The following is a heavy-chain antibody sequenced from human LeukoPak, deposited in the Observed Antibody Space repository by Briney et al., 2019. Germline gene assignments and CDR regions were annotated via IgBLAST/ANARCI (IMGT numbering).Heavy chain of an antibody. Sequence: ASVKVSCKASGCTFTGYYMHWVRQAPGQGLEWMGWINPNSGGTNYAQKFQGRVTMTRDTSISTVYMELSRLRSDDTAVYYCARSPRSGYSGYDINYWGQGTLVTVSS. CDR1: GCTFTGYY. CDR3: ARSPRSGYSGYDINY. CDR2: INPNSGGT. V-gene: IGHV1-2*02. J-gene: IGHJ4*02. D-gene: IGHD5-12*01.